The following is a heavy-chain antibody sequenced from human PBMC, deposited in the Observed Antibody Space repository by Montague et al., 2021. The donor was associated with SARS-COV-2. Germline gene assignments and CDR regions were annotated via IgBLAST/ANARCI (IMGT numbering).Heavy chain of an antibody. CDR3: ASMVRAQVYYFDY. CDR1: GGSISSSSCY. V-gene: IGHV4-39*01. D-gene: IGHD3-10*01. CDR2: IFYSGST. Sequence: SETLSLTCTVSGGSISSSSCYWGWLRQPPGKGLEWIGIIFYSGSTDYXPSLKSRVTISVDTSKNQFSLKLSSVTAADTAVYYCASMVRAQVYYFDYWGQGTLVTVSS. J-gene: IGHJ4*02.